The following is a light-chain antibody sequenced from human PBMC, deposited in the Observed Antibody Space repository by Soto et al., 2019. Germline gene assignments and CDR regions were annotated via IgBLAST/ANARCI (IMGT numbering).Light chain of an antibody. Sequence: QSALTQPASVSGSPGQSITISCTGTSSDVGSYNLVSWYQQHPGKAPKVMIYEVSKRPSGVSNRFSGPKSGNTASLTISGLQAEDEADYYCCSYAGSSTHVVFGGGTKVTVL. CDR1: SSDVGSYNL. J-gene: IGLJ2*01. CDR3: CSYAGSSTHVV. CDR2: EVS. V-gene: IGLV2-23*02.